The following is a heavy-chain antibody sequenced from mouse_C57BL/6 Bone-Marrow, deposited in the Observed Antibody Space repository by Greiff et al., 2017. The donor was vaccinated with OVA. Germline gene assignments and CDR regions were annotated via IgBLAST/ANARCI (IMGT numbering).Heavy chain of an antibody. CDR2: INYDGSST. CDR1: GFTFSDYY. V-gene: IGHV5-16*01. Sequence: EVKLVESEGGLVQPGSSMKLSCTASGFTFSDYYMAWVRQVPEKGLEWVANINYDGSSTYYLDSLQSRFIISRDNAKNILYLQMSSLKSEDTATYYCARGGDYYGSSLDYWGQGTTLTVSS. D-gene: IGHD1-1*01. CDR3: ARGGDYYGSSLDY. J-gene: IGHJ2*01.